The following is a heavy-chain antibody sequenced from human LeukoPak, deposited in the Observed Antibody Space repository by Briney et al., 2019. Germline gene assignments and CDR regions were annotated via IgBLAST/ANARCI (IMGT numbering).Heavy chain of an antibody. V-gene: IGHV4-38-2*02. CDR1: AYSISSGYY. CDR2: IYHSGST. J-gene: IGHJ4*02. Sequence: SETLSLTCAVSAYSISSGYYWGWIRQPPGKGLEWIGSIYHSGSTYYNPSLKSRVTISVDTSKNKFSLKLSSVTAADTAVYYCARENYYDSTVYWGQGTLVTVSS. CDR3: ARENYYDSTVY. D-gene: IGHD3-22*01.